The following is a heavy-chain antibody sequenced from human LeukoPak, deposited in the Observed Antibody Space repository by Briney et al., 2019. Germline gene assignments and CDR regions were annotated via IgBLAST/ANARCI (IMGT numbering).Heavy chain of an antibody. J-gene: IGHJ4*02. CDR3: ARQLPSFIVVVPAADFDY. V-gene: IGHV1-2*06. Sequence: ASVKVSCKASGYTFTGYYMHWVRQAPGQGLEWMGRINPNSGGTNYAQKFQGRVTMTRDTSISTAYMELSRLRSDDTAVYYCARQLPSFIVVVPAADFDYWGQGTPVTVSS. D-gene: IGHD2-2*01. CDR2: INPNSGGT. CDR1: GYTFTGYY.